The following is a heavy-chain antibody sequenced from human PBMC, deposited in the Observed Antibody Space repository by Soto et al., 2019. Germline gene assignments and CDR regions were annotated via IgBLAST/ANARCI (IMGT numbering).Heavy chain of an antibody. CDR1: GYTFTSYG. Sequence: ASVKVSCKASGYTFTSYGISWVRQAPGQGLEWMGWISAYNGNTNHAQKLQGRVTMTTDTSTSTAYMELRSLRSDDTAVYYCARVPVQLWPSPGALDIWGQGTMVTVSS. J-gene: IGHJ3*02. D-gene: IGHD5-18*01. V-gene: IGHV1-18*01. CDR2: ISAYNGNT. CDR3: ARVPVQLWPSPGALDI.